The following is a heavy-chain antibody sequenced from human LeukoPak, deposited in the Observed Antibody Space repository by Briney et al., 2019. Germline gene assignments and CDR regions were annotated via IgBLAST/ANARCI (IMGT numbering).Heavy chain of an antibody. D-gene: IGHD1-7*01. CDR3: TRSRITGTKGGFDY. J-gene: IGHJ4*02. Sequence: SVKVSCKASGGTFSSYAISWVRQAPGQGREWMGRIIPIFGTANYAQKFQGRVTITTDESTSTAYMELSSLRSEDTAVYYCTRSRITGTKGGFDYWGQGTLVTVSS. CDR1: GGTFSSYA. CDR2: IIPIFGTA. V-gene: IGHV1-69*05.